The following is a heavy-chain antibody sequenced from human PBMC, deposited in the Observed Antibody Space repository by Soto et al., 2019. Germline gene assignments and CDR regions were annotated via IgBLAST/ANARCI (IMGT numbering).Heavy chain of an antibody. J-gene: IGHJ4*02. Sequence: SETLSLTRTVYGWSFRGYYWSWIRQPPGKGLEWIGEINHSGSTNYNPSRKSRVTRSVDTSKNQFSLKLSSVTAADTAVYYCARGIAAAANGYYFDYWGQGTLVTVSS. CDR3: ARGIAAAANGYYFDY. V-gene: IGHV4-34*01. D-gene: IGHD6-13*01. CDR1: GWSFRGYY. CDR2: INHSGST.